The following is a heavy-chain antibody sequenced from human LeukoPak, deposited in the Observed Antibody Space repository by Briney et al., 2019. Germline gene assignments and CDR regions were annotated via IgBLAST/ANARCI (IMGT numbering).Heavy chain of an antibody. V-gene: IGHV4-30-2*01. CDR1: GGSISSGGYY. CDR3: AQSQDYGDYVGFGWFDP. CDR2: IYHSGST. Sequence: SQTLSLTCTVSGGSISSGGYYWSWIRQPPGKGLEWIGYIYHSGSTYYNPSLKSRVTISVDRSKNQFSLKLSSVTAADTAVYYCAQSQDYGDYVGFGWFDPWGQGTLVTVSS. J-gene: IGHJ5*02. D-gene: IGHD4-17*01.